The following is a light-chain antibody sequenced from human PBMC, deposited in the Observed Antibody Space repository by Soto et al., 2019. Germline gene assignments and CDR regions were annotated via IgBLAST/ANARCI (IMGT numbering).Light chain of an antibody. CDR2: WAS. Sequence: DIVMTQSPDSLAVSLGERATINCKSSQSVLSSSNNKNYLAWYQQKPGQPPKLLIYWASTRESGVPDRFSGSGSGTDFPLTICSLQAEDVAVYYCQQYYSTPQTFGQGTKVEIK. CDR3: QQYYSTPQT. CDR1: QSVLSSSNNKNY. V-gene: IGKV4-1*01. J-gene: IGKJ1*01.